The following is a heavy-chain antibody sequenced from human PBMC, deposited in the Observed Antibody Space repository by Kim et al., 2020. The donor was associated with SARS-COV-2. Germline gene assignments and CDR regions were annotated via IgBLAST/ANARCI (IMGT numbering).Heavy chain of an antibody. CDR2: MNPNSGAT. D-gene: IGHD3-16*01. CDR1: GYTFTDYY. CDR3: ARVGVGLGDHFYIMDV. J-gene: IGHJ6*02. V-gene: IGHV1-2*02. Sequence: ASVKVSCKASGYTFTDYYMHWVRQAPGQGLEWLGWMNPNSGATNYAHSFQGRVTMTRDTSISTAYMQLGGLRSDDTAVYYCARVGVGLGDHFYIMDVWGQGTTVTVSS.